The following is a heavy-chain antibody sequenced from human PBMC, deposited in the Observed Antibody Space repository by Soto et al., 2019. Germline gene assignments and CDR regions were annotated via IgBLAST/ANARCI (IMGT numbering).Heavy chain of an antibody. J-gene: IGHJ4*02. V-gene: IGHV4-59*08. D-gene: IGHD3-3*01. CDR3: ARHSRTYYDFWSGYYTMGDLDY. CDR1: GGSISSYY. CDR2: IYYSGST. Sequence: SETLSLTCTVSGGSISSYYWSWIRQPPGKGLEWIGYIYYSGSTNYNPSLKSRVTISVDTSKNQFSLKLSSVTAADTAVYYCARHSRTYYDFWSGYYTMGDLDYWGQGTLVTVSS.